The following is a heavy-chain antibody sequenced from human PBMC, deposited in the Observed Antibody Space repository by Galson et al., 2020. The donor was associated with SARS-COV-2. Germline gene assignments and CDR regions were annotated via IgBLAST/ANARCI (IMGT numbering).Heavy chain of an antibody. Sequence: SQTLSLTCTVSGYSVSNTNYWGWVRQPPGRGLEGIGSFYPSGTTYYNPSLKRRVTISVDTSKNQFSLGLDSVTAADPALYYCARQVVNMIVLVTVPGWYFDRWGRGTLVTVSS. CDR3: ARQVVNMIVLVTVPGWYFDR. CDR2: FYPSGTT. V-gene: IGHV4-38-2*02. J-gene: IGHJ2*01. D-gene: IGHD3-22*01. CDR1: GYSVSNTNY.